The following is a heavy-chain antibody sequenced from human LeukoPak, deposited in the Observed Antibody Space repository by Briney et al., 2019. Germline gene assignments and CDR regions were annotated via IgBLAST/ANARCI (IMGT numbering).Heavy chain of an antibody. V-gene: IGHV3-7*01. D-gene: IGHD3-22*01. CDR3: ARVGPEIG. CDR2: IKQDGSEK. Sequence: PGGSLRLSCAASGFTFSSYSMNWVRQAPGKGLEWVANIKQDGSEKYYVDSVKGRFTISRDNAKNSLYLQMNSLRAEDTAVYYCARVGPEIGWGQGTLVTVSS. CDR1: GFTFSSYS. J-gene: IGHJ4*02.